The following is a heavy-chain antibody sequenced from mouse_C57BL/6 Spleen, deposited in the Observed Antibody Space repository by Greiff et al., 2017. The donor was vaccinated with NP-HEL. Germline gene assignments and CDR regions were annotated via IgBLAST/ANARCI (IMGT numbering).Heavy chain of an antibody. Sequence: DVKLVESGGGLVKPGGSLKLSCAASGFTFSSYAMSWVRQTPEKRLEWVATISDGGSYTYYPDNVKGRFTISRDNAKNNLYLQMSHLKSEDTAMYYCARDPIYYGYDRGFAYWGQGTLVTVSA. V-gene: IGHV5-4*01. CDR2: ISDGGSYT. CDR1: GFTFSSYA. CDR3: ARDPIYYGYDRGFAY. J-gene: IGHJ3*01. D-gene: IGHD2-2*01.